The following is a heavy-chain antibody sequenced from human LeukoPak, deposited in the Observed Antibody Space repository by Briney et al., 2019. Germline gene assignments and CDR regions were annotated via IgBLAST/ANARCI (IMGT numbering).Heavy chain of an antibody. CDR1: GGSINSGSYY. J-gene: IGHJ4*02. Sequence: SQTLSLTCTVSGGSINSGSYYWNWIRQSAGKGLEWIGHIYTTGSTNCNPSLKSRVTISLDTSKNQFSLKPNSVTAADTAVYYCARCTSTSCYNFDYWGQGTLVTVSS. D-gene: IGHD2-2*02. V-gene: IGHV4-61*09. CDR3: ARCTSTSCYNFDY. CDR2: IYTTGST.